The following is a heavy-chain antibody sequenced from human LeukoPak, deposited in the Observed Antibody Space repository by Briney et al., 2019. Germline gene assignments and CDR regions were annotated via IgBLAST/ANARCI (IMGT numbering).Heavy chain of an antibody. CDR1: GGSFSGYY. CDR2: INHSGST. V-gene: IGHV4-34*01. D-gene: IGHD3-16*01. Sequence: SETLSLTCAVYGGSFSGYYWSWIRQPPGKGLEWIGEINHSGSTNYNPSLKSRVTISVDTSKNQFSLKLSSVTAADTAVYYCAGDPRVMAGGVDYWGQGTLVTVSS. J-gene: IGHJ4*02. CDR3: AGDPRVMAGGVDY.